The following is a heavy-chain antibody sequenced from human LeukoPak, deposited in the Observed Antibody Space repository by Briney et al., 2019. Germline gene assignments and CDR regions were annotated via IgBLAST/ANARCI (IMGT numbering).Heavy chain of an antibody. J-gene: IGHJ4*02. D-gene: IGHD3-10*01. CDR1: GFTFSTYA. Sequence: GGSLRLSCSASGFTFSTYAMHWVRQAPGKGLESVAIIGTDAGSTYYADSVKGRFTISRDNSERTLYLQMNSLRAEDTAVYYCAKGLHYYFYGSMNYWGQGTLVTVSS. CDR2: IGTDAGST. V-gene: IGHV3-64*04. CDR3: AKGLHYYFYGSMNY.